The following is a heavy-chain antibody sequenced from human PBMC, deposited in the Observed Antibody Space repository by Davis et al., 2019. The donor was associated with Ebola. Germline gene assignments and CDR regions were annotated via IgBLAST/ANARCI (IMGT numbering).Heavy chain of an antibody. D-gene: IGHD3-10*01. CDR3: ARDMGMVQEANWFDP. CDR1: GYTFTSYG. V-gene: IGHV1-18*01. Sequence: ASVKVSCKASGYTFTSYGISWVRQAPGQGLEWMGRISAYNGNTNYAQKLQGRVTMTTDTSTSTAYMELRSLRSDDTAVYYCARDMGMVQEANWFDPWGQGTVVTVSS. CDR2: ISAYNGNT. J-gene: IGHJ5*02.